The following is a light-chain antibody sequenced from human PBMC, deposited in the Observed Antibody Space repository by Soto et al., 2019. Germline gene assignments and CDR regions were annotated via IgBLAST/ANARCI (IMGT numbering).Light chain of an antibody. CDR1: QSLVYSDGNTY. CDR2: KVS. Sequence: DVVMTQSPLSLPVTLGQPASISCRSSQSLVYSDGNTYLNWFQQRPGQSPRRLTYKVSNRDSGVPDRFSGSGSGTDFTLKISRVEAEDVGFYYCTQGTLWPFCQATKLEIK. V-gene: IGKV2-30*01. J-gene: IGKJ2*01. CDR3: TQGTLWP.